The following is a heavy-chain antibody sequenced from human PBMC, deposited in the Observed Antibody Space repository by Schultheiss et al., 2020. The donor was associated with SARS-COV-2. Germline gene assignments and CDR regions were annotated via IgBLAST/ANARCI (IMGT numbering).Heavy chain of an antibody. D-gene: IGHD2-2*02. J-gene: IGHJ4*02. CDR1: GFTFNTYS. V-gene: IGHV3-21*01. Sequence: GESLKISCAASGFTFNTYSMNWVRQAPGKGLEWVSSISSTTSYNNIYYADSVKGRFTISRDNAKNSLYLQMNSLRAEDTAVYYCARDTRYCSSTSCYIREAVYWGQGTLVTVSS. CDR2: ISSTTSYNNI. CDR3: ARDTRYCSSTSCYIREAVY.